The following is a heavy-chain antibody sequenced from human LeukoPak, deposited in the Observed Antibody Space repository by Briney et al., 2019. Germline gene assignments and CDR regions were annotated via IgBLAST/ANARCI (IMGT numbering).Heavy chain of an antibody. CDR1: GFTFSSYA. V-gene: IGHV3-23*01. CDR2: ISGSGGST. J-gene: IGHJ6*02. CDR3: AKARVYCSSTSCRRNGMDV. D-gene: IGHD2-2*01. Sequence: PGGSLRLSCAASGFTFSSYAMSWVRQAPGKGLEWVSAISGSGGSTYYADSVKGRFTISRDNSKNTLYLQMNSLRAEDTAVYYCAKARVYCSSTSCRRNGMDVWGQGTTVTVSS.